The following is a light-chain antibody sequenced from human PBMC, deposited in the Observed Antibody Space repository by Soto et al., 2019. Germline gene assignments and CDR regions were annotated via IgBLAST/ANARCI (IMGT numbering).Light chain of an antibody. CDR3: QQYYSYPVT. CDR1: QNINRR. CDR2: DAS. J-gene: IGKJ1*01. Sequence: DIQMTQSPSTLSASVGYRVTITCRASQNINRRLAWYQQKPGKAPNLLIYDASSLESGVPARFSGGGSGTEFTLTISCLQSEDFATYYCQQYYSYPVTFGQGTKVDIK. V-gene: IGKV1-5*01.